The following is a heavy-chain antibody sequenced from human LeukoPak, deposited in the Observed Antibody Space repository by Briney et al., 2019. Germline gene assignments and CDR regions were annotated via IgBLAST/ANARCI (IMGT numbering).Heavy chain of an antibody. J-gene: IGHJ1*01. V-gene: IGHV3-20*04. Sequence: GGSLRLSCAASGFTFDEYGMSWVRQAPGKGLEWVSGINWNGGSTGYADSVKGRFTISRDNAKNSLYLQMNSLRAEDTALYYCARVSSSGYFQHWGQGTLVTVSS. CDR2: INWNGGST. CDR3: ARVSSSGYFQH. CDR1: GFTFDEYG. D-gene: IGHD3-22*01.